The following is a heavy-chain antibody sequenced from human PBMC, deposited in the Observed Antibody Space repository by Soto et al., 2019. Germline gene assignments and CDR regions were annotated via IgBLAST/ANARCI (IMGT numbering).Heavy chain of an antibody. CDR2: IYSGGAT. J-gene: IGHJ4*02. CDR1: GFTVINNY. V-gene: IGHV3-66*01. CDR3: ARDGTYNWV. Sequence: EVQLVESGGGLVQPGVSLRLSCAASGFTVINNYMRWVRQALGKGLEWVSLIYSGGATYYADSVKGRFTISRDNFKNTLYLQMNSLRAEDTAVYYCARDGTYNWVGGQGILVTVSS. D-gene: IGHD1-1*01.